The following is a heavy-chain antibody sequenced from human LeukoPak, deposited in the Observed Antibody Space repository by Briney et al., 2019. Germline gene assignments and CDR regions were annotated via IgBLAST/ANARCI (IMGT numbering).Heavy chain of an antibody. J-gene: IGHJ4*02. Sequence: GGSLRLSCAASGFTFSSYAMSWVRQAPGKGLEWVAVISYDGSNKYYADSVKGRFTISRDNSKNTLYLQMNSLRAEDTAVYYCANGIVVVPAAIEDLFPGFDYWGQGTLVTVSS. V-gene: IGHV3-30*18. CDR1: GFTFSSYA. D-gene: IGHD2-2*02. CDR2: ISYDGSNK. CDR3: ANGIVVVPAAIEDLFPGFDY.